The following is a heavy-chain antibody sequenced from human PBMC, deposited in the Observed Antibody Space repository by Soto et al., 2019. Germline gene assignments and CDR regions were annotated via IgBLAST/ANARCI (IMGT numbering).Heavy chain of an antibody. J-gene: IGHJ5*02. V-gene: IGHV2-5*02. CDR3: AHLNVVVAATGFLDWFDP. Sequence: QITLKESGPTLVKPTQTLTLTCTFSGFSLSTSGVGVGWIRQPPGKALEWLALIYCDDDKSYSPSLKSTLPITKDTSKIQVVVTKTNMDPMDTDTYYCAHLNVVVAATGFLDWFDPWGQGTLVTVSS. D-gene: IGHD2-15*01. CDR2: IYCDDDK. CDR1: GFSLSTSGVG.